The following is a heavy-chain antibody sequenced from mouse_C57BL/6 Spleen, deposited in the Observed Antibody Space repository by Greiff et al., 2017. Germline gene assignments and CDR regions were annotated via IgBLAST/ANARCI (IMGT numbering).Heavy chain of an antibody. CDR3: ARGSGCDAMDY. V-gene: IGHV1-80*01. D-gene: IGHD3-2*02. CDR2: IYPGDGDP. Sequence: VQLQQSGAELVKPGASVKISCKASGYAFSSYWMNWVKQRPGQGLEWIGQIYPGDGDPNYNGKFKGKATLTADKSSTTAYMQLSSRTSEDSAVFICARGSGCDAMDYWGQGTSVTVSS. CDR1: GYAFSSYW. J-gene: IGHJ4*01.